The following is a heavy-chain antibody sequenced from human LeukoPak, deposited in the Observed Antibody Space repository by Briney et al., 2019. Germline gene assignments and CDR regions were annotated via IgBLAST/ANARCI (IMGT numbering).Heavy chain of an antibody. V-gene: IGHV1-2*06. Sequence: GASVKVSCKASRYTFTGYYMHWVRQAPGQGLEWMGRINPNSGGTNYAQKFQGRVTMTRDTSISTAYMELSRLRSDDTAVYYCARSRITIFGVVDNWFDPWGQGTLVTVSS. J-gene: IGHJ5*02. CDR1: RYTFTGYY. D-gene: IGHD3-3*01. CDR3: ARSRITIFGVVDNWFDP. CDR2: INPNSGGT.